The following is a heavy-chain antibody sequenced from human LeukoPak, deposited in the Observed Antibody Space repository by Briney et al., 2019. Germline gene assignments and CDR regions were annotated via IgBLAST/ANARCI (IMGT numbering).Heavy chain of an antibody. CDR1: GFTLSSYA. J-gene: IGHJ4*02. CDR2: IPYDGSNK. D-gene: IGHD4-17*01. V-gene: IGHV3-30*03. CDR3: ARLAVTTVVTPGY. Sequence: GGSLRLSCAASGFTLSSYAMSWVRQAPGKGLEWVAVIPYDGSNKYYADSVKGRFTISRDNSKNTLYLQMNSLRAEDTAVYYCARLAVTTVVTPGYWGQGTLVTVSS.